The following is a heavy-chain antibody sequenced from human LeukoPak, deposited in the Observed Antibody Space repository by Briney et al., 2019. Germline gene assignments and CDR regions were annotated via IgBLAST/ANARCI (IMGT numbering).Heavy chain of an antibody. V-gene: IGHV3-21*04. CDR1: GFTFSSYS. J-gene: IGHJ3*02. Sequence: GGSLRLSCAASGFTFSSYSMNWVRQAPGKGLEWVSSISSSSSYIYYADSVKGRFTISRDNAKNSLYLQMNSLRAEDMALYYCAKALRGYDSSGYYRSDLYDAFDIWGQGTMVTVSS. CDR3: AKALRGYDSSGYYRSDLYDAFDI. CDR2: ISSSSSYI. D-gene: IGHD3-22*01.